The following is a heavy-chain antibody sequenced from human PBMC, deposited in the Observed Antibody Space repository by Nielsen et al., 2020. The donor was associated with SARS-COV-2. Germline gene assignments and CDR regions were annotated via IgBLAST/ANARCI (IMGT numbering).Heavy chain of an antibody. J-gene: IGHJ4*02. V-gene: IGHV3-33*01. Sequence: GESLKISCAASGFTFSSYGMHWVRQAPGKGLEWVAVIWYDGSNKYYADSVKGRFTISRDNSKNTLYLQMNSLRAEDTAVYYCAREREMATIEYYFDYWGQGTLVTVSS. CDR3: AREREMATIEYYFDY. CDR1: GFTFSSYG. CDR2: IWYDGSNK. D-gene: IGHD5-24*01.